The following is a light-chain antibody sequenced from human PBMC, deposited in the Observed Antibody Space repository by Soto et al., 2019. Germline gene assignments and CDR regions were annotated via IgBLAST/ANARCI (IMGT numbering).Light chain of an antibody. J-gene: IGLJ2*01. V-gene: IGLV2-14*01. CDR2: EVS. CDR1: SSDVGAYTY. CDR3: SSYTTSNTLV. Sequence: QPALTQPASVSGSPGQSITISCTGTSSDVGAYTYVSWYQQHPGKAPKLMIFEVSDRPSGVSNRFSGSKSGNTASLTISGLQAEDEADYYCSSYTTSNTLVFGGGTKLTVL.